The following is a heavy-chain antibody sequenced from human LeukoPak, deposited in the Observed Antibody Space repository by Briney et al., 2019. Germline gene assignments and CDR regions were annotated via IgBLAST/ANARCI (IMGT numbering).Heavy chain of an antibody. CDR3: ARVVATSTFDY. J-gene: IGHJ4*02. CDR2: ISYDGSNK. V-gene: IGHV3-30*01. CDR1: GFTFSSYA. Sequence: GGSLRLSRAASGFTFSSYAMHWVRQAPGKGLEWVAVISYDGSNKYYADSVKGRFTISRDNSKNTLYLQMNSLRAEDTAVYYCARVVATSTFDYWGQGTLVTVSS. D-gene: IGHD5-12*01.